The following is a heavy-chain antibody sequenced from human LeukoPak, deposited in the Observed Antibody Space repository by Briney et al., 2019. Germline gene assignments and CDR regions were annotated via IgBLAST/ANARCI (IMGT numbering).Heavy chain of an antibody. Sequence: PGRSLRLSCAASGFTFSSYGMHWVCQAPGKGLEWVAVIWYDGSNKYYADSVKGRFTISRDNSKNTLYLQMNSLRAEDTAVYYCAMGRSSSWYYYYYMDVWGKGTTVTVSS. CDR2: IWYDGSNK. J-gene: IGHJ6*03. CDR1: GFTFSSYG. CDR3: AMGRSSSWYYYYYMDV. D-gene: IGHD6-13*01. V-gene: IGHV3-33*01.